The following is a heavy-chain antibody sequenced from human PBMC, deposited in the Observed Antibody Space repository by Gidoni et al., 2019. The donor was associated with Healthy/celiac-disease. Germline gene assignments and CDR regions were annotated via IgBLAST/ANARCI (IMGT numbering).Heavy chain of an antibody. Sequence: QVQLVQSGAEVKKPGASVKVSCKASGYTFTSYAMHWVRQPPGQRLEWMGWINAGNGNTKYSQKFQGRVTITRDTSASTAYMELSSLRSEDTAVYYCARSGRYCSGGSCYRRRTYYYYGMDVWGQGTTVTVSS. CDR2: INAGNGNT. CDR1: GYTFTSYA. CDR3: ARSGRYCSGGSCYRRRTYYYYGMDV. V-gene: IGHV1-3*01. D-gene: IGHD2-15*01. J-gene: IGHJ6*02.